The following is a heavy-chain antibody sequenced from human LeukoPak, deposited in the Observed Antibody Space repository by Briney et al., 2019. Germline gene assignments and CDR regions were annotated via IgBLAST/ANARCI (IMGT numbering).Heavy chain of an antibody. CDR1: GGSFSGYY. CDR2: INHSGST. V-gene: IGHV4-34*01. Sequence: SETLSLTCAVYGGSFSGYYWSWIRQPPGKGLEWIGEINHSGSTNYNPSLKSRVTISVDTSKNQFSLQLNSVTPEDTAVYYCARGEVYFDYWGQGTLVTVSS. J-gene: IGHJ4*02. CDR3: ARGEVYFDY.